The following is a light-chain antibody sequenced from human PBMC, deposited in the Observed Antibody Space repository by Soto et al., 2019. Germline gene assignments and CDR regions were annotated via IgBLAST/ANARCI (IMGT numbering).Light chain of an antibody. Sequence: DIQMTHSPSSLSASVGDRVTITCRASQSINTFLNWYQQKPGKAPKLLIYAAFSLQSGVPARFSGSGSGTDFTLAISSLQREDFATYYCQQSYNTQGNFGQGTKVDIK. CDR2: AAF. CDR1: QSINTF. V-gene: IGKV1-39*01. CDR3: QQSYNTQGN. J-gene: IGKJ2*01.